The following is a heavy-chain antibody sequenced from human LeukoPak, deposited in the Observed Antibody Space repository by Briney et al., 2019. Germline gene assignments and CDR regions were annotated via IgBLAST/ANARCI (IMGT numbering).Heavy chain of an antibody. Sequence: SETLSLTSTVSGGSISSSSYFWGWIRQPPGKGLEWIGTIYYSGSTDYNPSLKSRVTMSVDTSKNQFSLNLRSVTAADTAVYYCARGPPPDFDCWGQGTLVTVSS. CDR1: GGSISSSSYF. CDR2: IYYSGST. J-gene: IGHJ4*02. V-gene: IGHV4-39*07. CDR3: ARGPPPDFDC.